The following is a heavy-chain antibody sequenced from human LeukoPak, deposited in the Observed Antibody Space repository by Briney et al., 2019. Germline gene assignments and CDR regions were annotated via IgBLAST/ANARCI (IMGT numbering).Heavy chain of an antibody. V-gene: IGHV3-9*03. J-gene: IGHJ4*02. CDR2: ISWNSGSI. Sequence: GRSLRLSCAASGFTFDDYAMHWVRQAPGKGLEWVSAISWNSGSIGYADSVKGRFTISRDNAKNSLYLQMNSLRAEDMALYYCAKDKSRFLEWLSFDYWGQGTLVTLSS. CDR1: GFTFDDYA. D-gene: IGHD3-3*01. CDR3: AKDKSRFLEWLSFDY.